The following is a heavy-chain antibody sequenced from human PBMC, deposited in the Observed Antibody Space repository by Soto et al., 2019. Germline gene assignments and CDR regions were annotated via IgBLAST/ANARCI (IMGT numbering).Heavy chain of an antibody. J-gene: IGHJ3*02. Sequence: QVHLVQSGAEVKKPGASVKVSCKASGYTFTSYDIEWVRQATGQGPEWLGWMYLNSGNTGNAQKFQGRVTMTRNTSISTAYMELSSLTSEDTAVYYCATYRTISPVAFDIWGHGTEVTVSS. CDR1: GYTFTSYD. V-gene: IGHV1-8*01. CDR3: ATYRTISPVAFDI. D-gene: IGHD3-9*01. CDR2: MYLNSGNT.